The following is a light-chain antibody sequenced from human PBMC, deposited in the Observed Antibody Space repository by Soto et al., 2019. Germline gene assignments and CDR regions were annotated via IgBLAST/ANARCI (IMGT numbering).Light chain of an antibody. V-gene: IGLV2-11*01. J-gene: IGLJ1*01. CDR1: SSDVGGYNY. CDR2: DVS. CDR3: CSYEGSNNYV. Sequence: QSVLTQPRSVSGSPGQSVAISCTGTSSDVGGYNYVSWYQQHPGKAPKLMIYDVSKRPSGVPDRFSGSKSGNTASLTISGLQAEDEADYHCCSYEGSNNYVFGTGTKVTVL.